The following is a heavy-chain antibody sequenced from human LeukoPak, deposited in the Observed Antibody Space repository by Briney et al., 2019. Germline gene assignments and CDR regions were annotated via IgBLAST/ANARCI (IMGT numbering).Heavy chain of an antibody. CDR1: GFTFSDYY. Sequence: GGSLRLSCAASGFTFSDYYMSWIPQAPGKELEWVSYISSSGSTIYYADSVKGRFTISRDNAKNSLYLQMNSLRAEDTAVYYCARSPGLLYAFDIWGQGTMVTVSS. CDR2: ISSSGSTI. J-gene: IGHJ3*02. CDR3: ARSPGLLYAFDI. D-gene: IGHD2-2*01. V-gene: IGHV3-11*01.